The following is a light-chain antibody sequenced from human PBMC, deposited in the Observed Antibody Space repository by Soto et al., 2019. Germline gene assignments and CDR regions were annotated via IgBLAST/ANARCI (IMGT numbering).Light chain of an antibody. V-gene: IGKV1-5*01. CDR2: DVS. CDR1: QSISSW. CDR3: QQCTNFWT. J-gene: IGKJ1*01. Sequence: DIQMTQSPSTLSASVGDRVTITCRASQSISSWLAWYQQKPGKAPKLLIYDVSSLESGVPSRFSGSGSGTEFTLTISSLQPDDFATYYCQQCTNFWTFGQGTKVDIK.